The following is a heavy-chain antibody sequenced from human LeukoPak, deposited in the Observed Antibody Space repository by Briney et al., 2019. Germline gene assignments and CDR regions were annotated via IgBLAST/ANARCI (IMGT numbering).Heavy chain of an antibody. J-gene: IGHJ4*02. CDR2: ISGSGSST. V-gene: IGHV3-23*01. D-gene: IGHD2-15*01. CDR3: ARASYCSGGICYYYY. Sequence: GGSLRLSCAASGFNVSSDYMSWVRQAPGKGLEWVSTISGSGSSTYYANSVKGRFTISRDNSKNTLYLQVNSLRAEDTAVYYCARASYCSGGICYYYYWGQGTLVTVSS. CDR1: GFNVSSDY.